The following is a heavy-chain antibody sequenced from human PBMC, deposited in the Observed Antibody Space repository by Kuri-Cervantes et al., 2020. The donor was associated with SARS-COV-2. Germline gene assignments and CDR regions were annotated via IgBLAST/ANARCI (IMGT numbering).Heavy chain of an antibody. CDR3: ARDYYDSSGYLPYYYYYGMDV. J-gene: IGHJ6*02. CDR2: IGSSSSYI. CDR1: GFTFSSYS. D-gene: IGHD3-22*01. V-gene: IGHV3-21*01. Sequence: GESLKISCAASGFTFSSYSMNWVRQAPGKGLEWVSSIGSSSSYIYYADSVKGRFTISRDNAKNSLYLQMNSLRAEDTAVYYCARDYYDSSGYLPYYYYYGMDVWGQGTTVTVSS.